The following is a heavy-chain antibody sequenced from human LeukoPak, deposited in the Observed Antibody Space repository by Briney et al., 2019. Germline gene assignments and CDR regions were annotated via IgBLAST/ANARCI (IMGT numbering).Heavy chain of an antibody. CDR2: INAGNGNT. J-gene: IGHJ5*02. CDR1: GYTFTSYA. D-gene: IGHD4-17*01. CDR3: ARDRRRNTYGDYGWFDP. Sequence: ASVKVSCKASGYTFTSYAMHWVRQAPGQRLEWMGWINAGNGNTKYSQEFQGRVTITRDTSASTAYMELSSLRSEDMAVYYCARDRRRNTYGDYGWFDPWGQGTLVTVSS. V-gene: IGHV1-3*03.